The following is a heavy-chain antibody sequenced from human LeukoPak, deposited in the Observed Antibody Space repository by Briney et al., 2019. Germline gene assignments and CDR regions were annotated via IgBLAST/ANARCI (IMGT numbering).Heavy chain of an antibody. CDR3: ASGLGRIAAAGDDYYFDY. D-gene: IGHD6-13*01. V-gene: IGHV3-30*02. CDR2: IRYDGSSK. Sequence: GGSLRLSCAASGFTFSAYGMHWVRQAPGKGLEWVTFIRYDGSSKYYADSVKGRFTISRDNSKNTLYLQMNSLRAEDTAVYYCASGLGRIAAAGDDYYFDYWGQGTLVTVSS. CDR1: GFTFSAYG. J-gene: IGHJ4*02.